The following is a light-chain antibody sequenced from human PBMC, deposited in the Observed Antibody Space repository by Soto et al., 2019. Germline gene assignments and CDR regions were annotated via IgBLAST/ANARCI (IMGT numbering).Light chain of an antibody. J-gene: IGLJ1*01. CDR3: SSLTTSSPYV. CDR2: EVT. Sequence: QSALTQPPSVSGSPGQSVTISCTGTSSDVGRYDRVSWYQQPPGTAPKLMIYEVTNRPSGVPGRFSGSKSGNTASLTISGLHAEDEADYCCSSLTTSSPYVFGTGTKVTVL. V-gene: IGLV2-18*02. CDR1: SSDVGRYDR.